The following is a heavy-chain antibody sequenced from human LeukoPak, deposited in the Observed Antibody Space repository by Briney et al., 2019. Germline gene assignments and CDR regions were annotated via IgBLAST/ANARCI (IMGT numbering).Heavy chain of an antibody. CDR3: ARLPDYYSRHGAPG. Sequence: SETLSLTCTVSGGSISDYYWSWIRQPPGKGLEWIGYIYYNGNTGYNPSLKSRITISVDTSKNQFSLKLSSVTAADTAVYYCARLPDYYSRHGAPGWGQGTLVTVSS. V-gene: IGHV4-59*12. CDR2: IYYNGNT. D-gene: IGHD3-10*01. J-gene: IGHJ4*02. CDR1: GGSISDYY.